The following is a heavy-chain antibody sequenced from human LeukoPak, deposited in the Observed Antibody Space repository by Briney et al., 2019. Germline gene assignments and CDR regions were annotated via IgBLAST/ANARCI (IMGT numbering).Heavy chain of an antibody. D-gene: IGHD6-19*01. Sequence: PGGSLRLSCAASGLTFSSYSMNWVRQAPGKGLEWVSYISSSSSIISYADSVKGRFTISRDNAKNSLYLQMNSLREEDTAVYYCARTVIAVAANWFVPWGQGTLVTVSS. J-gene: IGHJ5*02. V-gene: IGHV3-48*02. CDR1: GLTFSSYS. CDR3: ARTVIAVAANWFVP. CDR2: ISSSSSII.